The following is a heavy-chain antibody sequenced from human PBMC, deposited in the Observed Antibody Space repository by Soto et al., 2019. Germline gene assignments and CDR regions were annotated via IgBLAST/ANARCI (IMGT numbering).Heavy chain of an antibody. J-gene: IGHJ6*02. CDR1: GGTFSSYA. CDR2: IIPIFGTA. V-gene: IGHV1-69*06. CDR3: ARVERGCSGGSCYHPYYYYGMDV. D-gene: IGHD2-15*01. Sequence: SVKVSCKASGGTFSSYAISWVRQAPGQGLEWMGGIIPIFGTANYAQKFQGRVTITADKSTSTAYMELSSLRSEDTAVYYCARVERGCSGGSCYHPYYYYGMDVWGQGTTVTVSS.